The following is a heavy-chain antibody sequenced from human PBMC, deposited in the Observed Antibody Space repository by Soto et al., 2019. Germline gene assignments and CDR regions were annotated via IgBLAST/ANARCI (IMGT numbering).Heavy chain of an antibody. CDR1: GGSISSGDYY. CDR3: SRERTDATGVFGMDV. D-gene: IGHD2-15*01. J-gene: IGHJ6*02. CDR2: IYDSRST. V-gene: IGHV4-31*03. Sequence: QVQLQESGPGLVKPSQNLSLTCTVSGGSISSGDYYWPWIRQHPGYGLEWIGYIYDSRSTYYNPSLKCRLTLSVDTSKHQFSLKLSSVSGAYTAVYYCSRERTDATGVFGMDVWGQGTTVTVSS.